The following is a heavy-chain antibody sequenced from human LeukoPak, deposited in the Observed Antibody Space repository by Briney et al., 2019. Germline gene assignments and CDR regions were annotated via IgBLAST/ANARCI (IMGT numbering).Heavy chain of an antibody. CDR1: GGSISSYY. CDR2: IYYRGST. Sequence: SETLSLTCTVSGGSISSYYWSWIRQPPGKGLEWIGYIYYRGSTNYNPSLKSRVTISVDTSKNQFSLKLSSVTAADTAVYYCARERYSSGWSGAYAFDIWGQGTMVTVSS. D-gene: IGHD6-19*01. V-gene: IGHV4-59*01. CDR3: ARERYSSGWSGAYAFDI. J-gene: IGHJ3*02.